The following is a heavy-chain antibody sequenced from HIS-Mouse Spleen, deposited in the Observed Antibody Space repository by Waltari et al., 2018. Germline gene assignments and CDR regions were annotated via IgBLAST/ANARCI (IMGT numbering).Heavy chain of an antibody. V-gene: IGHV4-39*07. CDR2: SYYSGRT. D-gene: IGHD6-13*01. CDR1: GGSISSSSYY. CDR3: AREIPYSSSWYDWYFDL. Sequence: QLQLQESGPGLVKPSETLSLTCTVSGGSISSSSYYWGWIRQPPGKGLEWIGSSYYSGRTYYNPALQSRGTISVDTSKNQFSLKLSSVTAADTAVYYCAREIPYSSSWYDWYFDLWGRGTLVTVSS. J-gene: IGHJ2*01.